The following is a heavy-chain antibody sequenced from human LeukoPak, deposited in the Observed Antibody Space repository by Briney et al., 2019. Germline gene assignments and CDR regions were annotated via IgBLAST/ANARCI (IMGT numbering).Heavy chain of an antibody. CDR3: TRGSGRYEY. V-gene: IGHV3-49*04. CDR1: GFTSGDFP. D-gene: IGHD1-26*01. Sequence: GGSLRLSCTTSGFTSGDFPMTWVRQAPGKGLEWVGYIRAKAYGGTAEYTASVKGRFIISRDDSKRIAYLQMSSLRPEDTAVYYCTRGSGRYEYWGQGTPVTVSS. J-gene: IGHJ4*02. CDR2: IRAKAYGGTA.